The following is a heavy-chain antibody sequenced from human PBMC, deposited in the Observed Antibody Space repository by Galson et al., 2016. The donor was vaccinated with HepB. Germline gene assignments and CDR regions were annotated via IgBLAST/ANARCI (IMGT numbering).Heavy chain of an antibody. CDR3: ARYSGSDYGRFDP. Sequence: TLSLTCIVSGDSITRGGYYWSWIRQHPGKGLEWIGHISYSGSASYTPSLKSRIIIPLDTSKNQFTLKMTSVTAADAAVYFCARYSGSDYGRFDPWGQGTVVTVSS. CDR1: GDSITRGGYY. V-gene: IGHV4-31*03. CDR2: ISYSGSA. J-gene: IGHJ5*02. D-gene: IGHD1-26*01.